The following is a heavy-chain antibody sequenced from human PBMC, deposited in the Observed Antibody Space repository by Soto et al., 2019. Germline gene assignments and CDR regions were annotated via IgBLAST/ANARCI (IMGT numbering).Heavy chain of an antibody. D-gene: IGHD3-3*01. J-gene: IGHJ6*03. CDR2: INHSGST. CDR3: ARSHEYYDFWSGYYYYYYYMDV. Sequence: SETLSLTCAVYGGSFSGYYWSWIRQPPGKGLEWIGEINHSGSTNYNPSLKSRVTISVDTSKNQFSLKLSSVTAADTAVYYCARSHEYYDFWSGYYYYYYYMDVWGKGTTVTVSS. V-gene: IGHV4-34*01. CDR1: GGSFSGYY.